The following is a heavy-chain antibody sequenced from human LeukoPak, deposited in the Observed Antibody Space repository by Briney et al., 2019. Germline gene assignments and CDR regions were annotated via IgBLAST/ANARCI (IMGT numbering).Heavy chain of an antibody. V-gene: IGHV3-74*01. D-gene: IGHD1-26*01. J-gene: IGHJ4*02. Sequence: GGSLGLSCAASGFTFSSHWMHWVRQPPGKGLVWVSRINGDGISTDYADSVKGRFTISRDNARNSVYLQMNSLRVEDTAVYYCARDPVEWELLLDYWGQGILVTVSS. CDR1: GFTFSSHW. CDR2: INGDGIST. CDR3: ARDPVEWELLLDY.